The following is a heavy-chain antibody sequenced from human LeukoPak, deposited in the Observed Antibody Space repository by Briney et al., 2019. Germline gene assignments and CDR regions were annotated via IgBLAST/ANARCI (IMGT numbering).Heavy chain of an antibody. D-gene: IGHD3-10*01. CDR3: AREGSGSYQYSYGMDV. J-gene: IGHJ6*02. Sequence: ASVKVSCKASGYTFTGYYMHWVRQAPGQGLEWMGWINPNSGGTNYAQKFQGRVTMTRDTSISTAYMDLSRLRSDDTAVYYCAREGSGSYQYSYGMDVWGQGTTVTVSS. CDR2: INPNSGGT. V-gene: IGHV1-2*02. CDR1: GYTFTGYY.